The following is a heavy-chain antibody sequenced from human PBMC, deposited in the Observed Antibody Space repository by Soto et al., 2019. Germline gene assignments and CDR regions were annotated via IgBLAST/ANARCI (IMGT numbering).Heavy chain of an antibody. CDR3: ARRIAAAQPLYYYYYYYMDV. Sequence: SETLSLTCTVSGGSISSSSYYWGWIRQPPGKGLEWIGSIYYSGSTYHNPSLKSRVTISVDTSKNQFSLKLSSVTAADTAVYYCARRIAAAQPLYYYYYYYMDVWGKGTTVTVSS. CDR2: IYYSGST. CDR1: GGSISSSSYY. D-gene: IGHD6-13*01. V-gene: IGHV4-39*01. J-gene: IGHJ6*03.